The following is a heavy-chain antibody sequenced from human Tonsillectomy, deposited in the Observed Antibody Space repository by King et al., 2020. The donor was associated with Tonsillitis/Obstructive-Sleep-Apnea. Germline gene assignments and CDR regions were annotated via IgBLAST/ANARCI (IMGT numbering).Heavy chain of an antibody. J-gene: IGHJ3*02. CDR3: ARRRIVGASADAFDI. Sequence: VQLVESGGGLVKPGGSLRLSCAASGFTFSTYSMNWVRQAPGKGLECVSSISSGSSYIYHADSVKGRFTISRDNAKNSLYLQMNSLRAEDTAVYYCARRRIVGASADAFDIWGQGTMVTVSS. V-gene: IGHV3-21*01. CDR1: GFTFSTYS. CDR2: ISSGSSYI. D-gene: IGHD1-26*01.